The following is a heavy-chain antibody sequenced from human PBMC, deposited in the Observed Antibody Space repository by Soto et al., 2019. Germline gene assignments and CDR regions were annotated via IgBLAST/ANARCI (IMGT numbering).Heavy chain of an antibody. V-gene: IGHV1-46*01. CDR1: GNTFTSYY. Sequence: QVQLVQSGAEVKKPVASVEVSCKALGNTFTSYYIHWVRQAPGQGLEWMGIINPSGSYTSYAQKFEGRVTMTRDTSTSTVYMELSSLRSEDTAVYYCARDIPPDGMDVWGQGTTVTVSS. CDR3: ARDIPPDGMDV. J-gene: IGHJ6*02. CDR2: INPSGSYT.